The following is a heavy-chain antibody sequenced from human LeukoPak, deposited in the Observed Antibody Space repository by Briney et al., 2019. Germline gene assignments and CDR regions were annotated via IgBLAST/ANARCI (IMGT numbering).Heavy chain of an antibody. V-gene: IGHV3-9*03. CDR1: GFTFDDYA. J-gene: IGHJ4*02. D-gene: IGHD3-10*01. Sequence: GGSLRLSCAASGFTFDDYAMHWVRQAPGKGLEWVSGISWNSGSIGYADSVKGRFTISRDNAKNSLYLQMNSLRAEDMALYDCAKAAVMYYYGSGSYWYFDYWGQGTLVTVSS. CDR2: ISWNSGSI. CDR3: AKAAVMYYYGSGSYWYFDY.